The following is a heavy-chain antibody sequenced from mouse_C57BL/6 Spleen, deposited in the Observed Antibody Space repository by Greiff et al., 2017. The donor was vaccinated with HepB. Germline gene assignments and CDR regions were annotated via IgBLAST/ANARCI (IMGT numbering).Heavy chain of an antibody. V-gene: IGHV1-7*01. Sequence: VQVVESGAELAKPGASVKLSCKASGYTFTSYWMHWVKQRPGQGLEWIGYINPSSGYTKYNQKFKDKATLTADKSSSTAYMQLSSLTYEDSAVYYCARGPFTTVDAMDYWGQGTSVTVSS. D-gene: IGHD1-1*01. CDR2: INPSSGYT. J-gene: IGHJ4*01. CDR1: GYTFTSYW. CDR3: ARGPFTTVDAMDY.